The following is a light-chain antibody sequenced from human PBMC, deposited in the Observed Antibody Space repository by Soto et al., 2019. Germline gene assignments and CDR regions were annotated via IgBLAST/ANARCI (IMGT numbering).Light chain of an antibody. J-gene: IGLJ3*02. Sequence: QSALTQPASVSGSPGQSITISCTGTSSDVGSYNLVSWYQQHPGKAPEVIIYEVGKRPSGVSDRFSGSKSGNTASVTISGLQAEDEADYYCCSYAGTSTFWVFGGGTKLTVL. CDR2: EVG. CDR3: CSYAGTSTFWV. V-gene: IGLV2-23*02. CDR1: SSDVGSYNL.